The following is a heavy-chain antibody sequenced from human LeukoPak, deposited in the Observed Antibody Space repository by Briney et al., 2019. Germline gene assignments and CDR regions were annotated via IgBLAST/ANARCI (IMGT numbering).Heavy chain of an antibody. D-gene: IGHD5-18*01. V-gene: IGHV5-51*01. J-gene: IGHJ5*02. CDR1: GYSFSSYW. CDR2: IYPGDSDT. Sequence: GESLNISCKGSGYSFSSYWIGWVRQMPGKGLEWMGIIYPGDSDTRYSPSFQGQVTFSADKSINTAYLQWSSLKASDTAIYYCASLLLGDATMVTGWFDPWGQGTLVTVSS. CDR3: ASLLLGDATMVTGWFDP.